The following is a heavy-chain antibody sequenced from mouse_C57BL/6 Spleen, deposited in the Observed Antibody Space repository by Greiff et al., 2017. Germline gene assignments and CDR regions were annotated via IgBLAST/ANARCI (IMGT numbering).Heavy chain of an antibody. CDR1: GYSFTGYY. CDR3: ARSDSNYVYAMDY. V-gene: IGHV1-42*01. Sequence: EVQLQQSGPELVKPGASVKISCKASGYSFTGYYMNWVKQSPEKSLEWIGEINPSTGGTTYNQKFKAKATLTVDKSSSTAYMQLKSLTSEDSAVYYCARSDSNYVYAMDYWGQGTSVTVSS. CDR2: INPSTGGT. J-gene: IGHJ4*01. D-gene: IGHD2-5*01.